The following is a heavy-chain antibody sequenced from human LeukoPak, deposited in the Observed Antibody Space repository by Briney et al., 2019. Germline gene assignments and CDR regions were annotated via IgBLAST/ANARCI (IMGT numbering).Heavy chain of an antibody. D-gene: IGHD6-13*01. CDR2: ISGSGGST. CDR1: GFTFSTYD. CDR3: AKDRSSWYANWFDP. J-gene: IGHJ5*02. Sequence: GGSLRLSCAASGFTFSTYDMTWVRQAPGKGLEWVSAISGSGGSTYYADSVKGRFTISRDNSKNTLYLQMNSLRAEDTAVYYCAKDRSSWYANWFDPWGQGTLVTVSS. V-gene: IGHV3-23*01.